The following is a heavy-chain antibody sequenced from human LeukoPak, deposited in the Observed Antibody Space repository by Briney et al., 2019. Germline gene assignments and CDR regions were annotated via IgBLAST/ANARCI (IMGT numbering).Heavy chain of an antibody. Sequence: GGSLRLSCAASGFTFSSYWMSWVRQAPGKGLEWVANIKQDGNEKSYVDSVKGRFTISRDNAKNSLYLQMNSLRAEDTGVYYCARGGGFSGMDVWGQGTTVTVSS. V-gene: IGHV3-7*05. CDR2: IKQDGNEK. J-gene: IGHJ6*02. D-gene: IGHD2-15*01. CDR1: GFTFSSYW. CDR3: ARGGGFSGMDV.